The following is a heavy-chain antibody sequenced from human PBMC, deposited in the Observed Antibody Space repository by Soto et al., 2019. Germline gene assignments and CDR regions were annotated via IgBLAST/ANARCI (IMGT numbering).Heavy chain of an antibody. CDR3: ARGDRFRCSGDRCFSDCFFLS. CDR2: INGSSSTM. V-gene: IGHV3-48*01. Sequence: EVQLVESGGGLVQRGGSLRLSCAASGFTFGIYSMNWVRQAPGKGLEWISYINGSSSTMYYADSVKGRFIISRDNADNFLYLQMNSLRGADTAVYYCARGDRFRCSGDRCFSDCFFLSWGQGTLVTVSS. CDR1: GFTFGIYS. J-gene: IGHJ5*02. D-gene: IGHD2-15*01.